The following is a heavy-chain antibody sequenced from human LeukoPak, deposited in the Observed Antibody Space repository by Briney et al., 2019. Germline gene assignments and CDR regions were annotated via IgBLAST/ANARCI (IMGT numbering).Heavy chain of an antibody. V-gene: IGHV3-48*03. J-gene: IGHJ3*02. CDR1: GFTFSGYE. CDR3: AKGGDPSMGHAFDI. CDR2: ICGRGVTT. D-gene: IGHD5-18*01. Sequence: GGSLRLSCEASGFTFSGYEMNWVRQAPGKGLEWISYICGRGVTTFSADSVKGRFTISRDDAKNLLYLQMNSLRAVDTAVYYCAKGGDPSMGHAFDIWGQGTVVTVSS.